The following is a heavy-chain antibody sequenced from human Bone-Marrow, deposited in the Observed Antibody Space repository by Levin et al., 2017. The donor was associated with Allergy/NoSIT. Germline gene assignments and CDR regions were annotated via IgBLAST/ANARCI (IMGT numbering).Heavy chain of an antibody. D-gene: IGHD3-16*01. Sequence: GESLKISCAASGFTFGDYGFSWVRQAPGKGLEWVAFIRNKAYGGTTEYAASVKGRFTISRDDSKSIAYLQMNSLRTEDTAVYYCSRWITVIDYYYYYYTDVWGEGTTLTVSS. CDR2: IRNKAYGGTT. J-gene: IGHJ6*03. V-gene: IGHV3-49*04. CDR1: GFTFGDYG. CDR3: SRWITVIDYYYYYYTDV.